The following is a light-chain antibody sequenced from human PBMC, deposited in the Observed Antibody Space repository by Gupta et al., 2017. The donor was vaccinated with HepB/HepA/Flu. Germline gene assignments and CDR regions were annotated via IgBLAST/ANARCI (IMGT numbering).Light chain of an antibody. J-gene: IGLJ3*02. Sequence: QTVVPQEPSLTVSPGGTVTLTCASNTGTVTSGNHPNWFQHRPGQPPRALIYNGGNTAASTPAHCSGSLLGGKAALTLSGVQPEDEDDYYCLLLLGGPWVFGGGTKLTVL. V-gene: IGLV7-43*01. CDR1: TGTVTSGNH. CDR3: LLLLGGPWV. CDR2: NGG.